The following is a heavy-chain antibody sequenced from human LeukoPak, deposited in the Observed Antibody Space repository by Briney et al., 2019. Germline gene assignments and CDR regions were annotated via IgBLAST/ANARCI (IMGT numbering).Heavy chain of an antibody. D-gene: IGHD3-10*01. V-gene: IGHV1-8*02. Sequence: GASVKVSCKASGYIFTDYDINWVRQATGQGLEWMGWMNPNSGNTGYAQKFQGRITMTRDTSTNTAYMELRRLTPADTAVYYCVRIMVRGVITPWGQGTLVTVSS. CDR2: MNPNSGNT. J-gene: IGHJ4*02. CDR3: VRIMVRGVITP. CDR1: GYIFTDYD.